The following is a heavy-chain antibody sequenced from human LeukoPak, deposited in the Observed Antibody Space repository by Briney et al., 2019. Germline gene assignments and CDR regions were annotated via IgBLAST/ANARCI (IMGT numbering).Heavy chain of an antibody. CDR2: ISYDERNK. CDR3: AKGEAVLTWLVDY. D-gene: IGHD3-22*01. J-gene: IGHJ4*02. CDR1: GFTFSSSG. Sequence: PGGSLRLSCAASGFTFSSSGMHWVRQAPGKGLEWVSVISYDERNKYYADSVKGRFTISRDNSKNTLYLQMSSLRAEDTAVYYCAKGEAVLTWLVDYWGQGTLVTVSS. V-gene: IGHV3-30*18.